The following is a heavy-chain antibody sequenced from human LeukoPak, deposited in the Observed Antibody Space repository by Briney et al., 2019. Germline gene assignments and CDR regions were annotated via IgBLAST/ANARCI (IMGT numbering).Heavy chain of an antibody. Sequence: ASVKVSCKASGYTFTSYAMHWVRQAPGQRLEWMGWINPNSGGTNYAQKFQGRVTMTRNTSISTAYMELSRLRSDDTAVYYCARGLIGYCGGGSCYVLNAFDIWGQGTMVTVSS. J-gene: IGHJ3*02. V-gene: IGHV1-2*02. CDR3: ARGLIGYCGGGSCYVLNAFDI. CDR1: GYTFTSYA. CDR2: INPNSGGT. D-gene: IGHD2-15*01.